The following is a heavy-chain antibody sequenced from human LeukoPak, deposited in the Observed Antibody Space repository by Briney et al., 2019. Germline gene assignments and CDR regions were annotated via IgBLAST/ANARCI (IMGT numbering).Heavy chain of an antibody. J-gene: IGHJ6*03. CDR3: ARDSRWFGEVNYYYYMDV. V-gene: IGHV4-59*01. CDR1: GGSISSYY. D-gene: IGHD3-10*01. CDR2: IYYSGST. Sequence: SETLSLTCTVSGGSISSYYWSWIRQPPGKGREGMVYIYYSGSTNYNPSLKTRVTISVDTSKNQFSLKLSSVPAADTAVYYCARDSRWFGEVNYYYYMDVWGKGTTVTVSS.